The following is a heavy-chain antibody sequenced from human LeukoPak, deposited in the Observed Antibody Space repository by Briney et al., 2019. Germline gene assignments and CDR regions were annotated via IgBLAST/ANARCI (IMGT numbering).Heavy chain of an antibody. CDR1: GFTFSSYW. D-gene: IGHD3-16*01. Sequence: GGSLRLSCAASGFTFSSYWMNWARQAPGKGLEWVASINHNGNVNYYADSVKGRFTISRDNAKNTLYPQMSNLRAEDTAVYFCARGGGLDVWGQGATVTVSS. CDR2: INHNGNVN. CDR3: ARGGGLDV. V-gene: IGHV3-7*03. J-gene: IGHJ6*02.